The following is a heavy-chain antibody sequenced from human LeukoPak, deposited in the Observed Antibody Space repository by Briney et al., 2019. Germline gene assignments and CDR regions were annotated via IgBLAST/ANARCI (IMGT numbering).Heavy chain of an antibody. CDR3: AREDYFDY. CDR2: ISTSSSYI. V-gene: IGHV3-21*01. CDR1: GFTFSSYS. J-gene: IGHJ4*02. Sequence: GGSLRLSCAASGFTFSSYSMNWVRRAPGKGLEWVSSISTSSSYIYYADSVKGRFTLSRDNAENSLYLQMNSLRAEDTAVYYCAREDYFDYWGQGTLVTVSS.